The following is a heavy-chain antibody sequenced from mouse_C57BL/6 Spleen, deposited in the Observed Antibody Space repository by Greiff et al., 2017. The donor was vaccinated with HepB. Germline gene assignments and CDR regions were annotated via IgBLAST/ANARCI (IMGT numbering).Heavy chain of an antibody. J-gene: IGHJ2*01. CDR1: GYSITSGYY. V-gene: IGHV3-6*01. CDR3: ARVLYLFDY. D-gene: IGHD5-5*01. CDR2: ISYDGSN. Sequence: ESGPGLVKPSQSLSLTCSVTGYSITSGYYWNWIRQFPGNKLEWMGYISYDGSNNYNPSLKNRISITRDTSKNQFFLKLNSVTTEDTATYYCARVLYLFDYWGQGTTLTVSS.